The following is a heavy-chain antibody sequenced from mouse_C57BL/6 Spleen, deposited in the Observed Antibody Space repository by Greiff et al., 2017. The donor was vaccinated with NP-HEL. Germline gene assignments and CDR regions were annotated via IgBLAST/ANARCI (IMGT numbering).Heavy chain of an antibody. CDR3: ARGGGITTVVARGYFDY. J-gene: IGHJ2*01. D-gene: IGHD1-1*01. Sequence: VQLQQSGAELAKPGASVKLSCKASGYTFTSYWMHWVKQRPGQGLEWIGYINPSSGYTKYNQKFKGKATLTVDQSSSTAYMQLNSLTSEDSAVYYCARGGGITTVVARGYFDYWGQGTTLTVSS. V-gene: IGHV1-7*01. CDR2: INPSSGYT. CDR1: GYTFTSYW.